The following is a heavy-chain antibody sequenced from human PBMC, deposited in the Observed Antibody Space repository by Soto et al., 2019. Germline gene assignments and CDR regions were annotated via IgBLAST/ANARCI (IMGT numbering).Heavy chain of an antibody. CDR2: IYPGDSDT. D-gene: IGHD2-2*02. Sequence: PGESLKISCKGSGYSFTSYWIGWVRQMPEKGLEWMGIIYPGDSDTRYSPSFQGQVTISADKSISTAYLQWSSLKASDTAMYYCARLSRPDIVVVPAAIMGAGYYYGMDVWGQGTTVTVSS. CDR1: GYSFTSYW. V-gene: IGHV5-51*01. CDR3: ARLSRPDIVVVPAAIMGAGYYYGMDV. J-gene: IGHJ6*02.